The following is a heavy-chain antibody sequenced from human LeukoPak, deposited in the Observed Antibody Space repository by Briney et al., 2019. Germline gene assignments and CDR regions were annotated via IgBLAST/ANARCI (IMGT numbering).Heavy chain of an antibody. CDR1: GYTFTSYG. CDR3: ARDNYGSGSYYNPAVDY. V-gene: IGHV1-18*01. J-gene: IGHJ4*02. Sequence: ASVKGSCKASGYTFTSYGISWVRQAPGQGLEWMGWISAYNGNTNYAQKLQGRVTMTTDTSTSTAYMELRSLRSDDTAVYYCARDNYGSGSYYNPAVDYWGQGTLVTVSS. D-gene: IGHD3-10*01. CDR2: ISAYNGNT.